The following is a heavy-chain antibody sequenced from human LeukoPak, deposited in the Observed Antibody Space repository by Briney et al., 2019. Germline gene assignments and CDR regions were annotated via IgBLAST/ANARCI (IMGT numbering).Heavy chain of an antibody. CDR2: IYSGGST. CDR3: ASNFESSGYYSY. D-gene: IGHD3-22*01. V-gene: IGHV3-53*01. J-gene: IGHJ4*02. Sequence: PGGSLRLSCAASGFTVSSNYMSWVRLAPGKGLEWVSIIYSGGSTYSADSVKGRFTVSRDNSKNTVHLQMSSLRAEDTAVYYCASNFESSGYYSYWGQGILVTVSS. CDR1: GFTVSSNY.